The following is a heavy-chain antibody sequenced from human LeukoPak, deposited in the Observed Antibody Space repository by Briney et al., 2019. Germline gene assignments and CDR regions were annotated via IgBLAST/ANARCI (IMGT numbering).Heavy chain of an antibody. V-gene: IGHV3-30*03. D-gene: IGHD6-13*01. CDR3: ARDYSSSWSSWFDP. CDR2: ISYDGSNK. Sequence: GRSLRLSCAASGFTFSSYGMHWVRQAPGKGLEWVAVISYDGSNKYYADSVKGRFTISRDNSKNTLYLQMNSLRAEDTAVYYCARDYSSSWSSWFDPWGQGTLVTVSS. CDR1: GFTFSSYG. J-gene: IGHJ5*02.